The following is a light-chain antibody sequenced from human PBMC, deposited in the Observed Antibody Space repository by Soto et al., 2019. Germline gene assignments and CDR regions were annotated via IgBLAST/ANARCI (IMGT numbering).Light chain of an antibody. Sequence: DIQMTQSPSTLSASVGDRVTISCRASQTISTYLHWYQQKAGEAPKLLIYAASNLKGGVPSRFSGSGSGADFNLPINSLQPEDFATYYCQQGDSTPWTFGQGTRVEIK. CDR3: QQGDSTPWT. CDR2: AAS. J-gene: IGKJ1*01. V-gene: IGKV1-39*01. CDR1: QTISTY.